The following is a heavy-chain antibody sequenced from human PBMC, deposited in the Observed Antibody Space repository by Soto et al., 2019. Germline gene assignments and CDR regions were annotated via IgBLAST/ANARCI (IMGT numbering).Heavy chain of an antibody. J-gene: IGHJ4*02. CDR2: IYRGDNT. D-gene: IGHD3-22*01. CDR3: ASWRSGYYWDY. V-gene: IGHV3-66*01. Sequence: EVQLMESGGGLVQPGGSLRLSCAVSGLTVNSNYMRWVRQAPGKGLEWVSLIYRGDNTVYADSVKGRFTISRDNSKNTLALQMNSLRAEDTAVYYCASWRSGYYWDYWGRGTLVTVSS. CDR1: GLTVNSNY.